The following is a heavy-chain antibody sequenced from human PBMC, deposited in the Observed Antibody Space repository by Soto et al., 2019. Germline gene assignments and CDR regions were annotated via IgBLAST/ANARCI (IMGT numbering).Heavy chain of an antibody. J-gene: IGHJ3*02. CDR1: GGSIINYY. V-gene: IGHV4-59*08. D-gene: IGHD3-22*01. CDR2: IFHTGTT. Sequence: SETLSLTCTVSGGSIINYYYSWIRQPTGKGLEWIGYIFHTGTTSYNPSLKSRVTLSVDTSQSQFSLKLNSVTAADTAVYYCTTEAYDNSGSLAFDIWGPGTLLTVSS. CDR3: TTEAYDNSGSLAFDI.